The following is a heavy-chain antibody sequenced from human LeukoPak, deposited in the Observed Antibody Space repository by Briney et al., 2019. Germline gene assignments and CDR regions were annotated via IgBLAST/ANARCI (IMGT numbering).Heavy chain of an antibody. CDR2: IYRSGST. D-gene: IGHD2-8*02. Sequence: GSLRLSCAASGFIFSSYAMSWVRQTPGKELEWIGSIYRSGSTYYNPSLKSRITISVDTSKNQFSLKLSSVTAADTAVYYCARERSPFGTVLPYPDYWGQGTLVTVSS. CDR3: ARERSPFGTVLPYPDY. CDR1: GFIFSSYA. J-gene: IGHJ4*02. V-gene: IGHV4-38-2*02.